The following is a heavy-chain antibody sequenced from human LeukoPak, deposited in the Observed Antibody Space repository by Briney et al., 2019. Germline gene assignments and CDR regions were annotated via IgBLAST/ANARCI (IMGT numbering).Heavy chain of an antibody. J-gene: IGHJ4*02. CDR2: IWYDGSNT. CDR3: AKHLWGSYCSGGSCSRTPTSPIEY. CDR1: GFTFSSYG. V-gene: IGHV3-33*06. D-gene: IGHD2-15*01. Sequence: GGSLRLSCAASGFTFSSYGMHWVRQAPGKGLEWVAVIWYDGSNTYYADSVKGRFTISRANSKNTIYLQKNTLRADDTAVYYCAKHLWGSYCSGGSCSRTPTSPIEYWGQETLVTVSS.